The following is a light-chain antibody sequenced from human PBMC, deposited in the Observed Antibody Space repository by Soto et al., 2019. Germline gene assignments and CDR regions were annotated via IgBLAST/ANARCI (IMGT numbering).Light chain of an antibody. J-gene: IGKJ3*01. CDR3: QQSFSDPIFT. Sequence: DIQMTQSPSSLSASVGDRVTITCRASQSISTFLNWYQHKPGKAPTLLIYAASSLQSGVPSRFSGSGSGTDFTLTISNLQPEDVATYYCQQSFSDPIFTFGPGTKVDIK. V-gene: IGKV1-39*01. CDR2: AAS. CDR1: QSISTF.